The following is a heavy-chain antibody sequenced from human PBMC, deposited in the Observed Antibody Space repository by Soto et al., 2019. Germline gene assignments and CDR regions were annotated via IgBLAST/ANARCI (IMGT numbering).Heavy chain of an antibody. CDR2: IFYLGSS. Sequence: SETLSLTCTVSGDSIISSDFYWGWVRQPPGKGLEWIGSIFYLGSSYYNPSLKSRVTMSVDTSKNQFSLRLRSVTAADTALYFCARHSLALRKNNWYDPWSQGTTGTVS. V-gene: IGHV4-39*01. J-gene: IGHJ5*02. D-gene: IGHD3-3*02. CDR3: ARHSLALRKNNWYDP. CDR1: GDSIISSDFY.